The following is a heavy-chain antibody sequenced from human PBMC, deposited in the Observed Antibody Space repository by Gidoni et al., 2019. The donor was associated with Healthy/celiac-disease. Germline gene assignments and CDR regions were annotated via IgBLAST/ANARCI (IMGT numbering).Heavy chain of an antibody. CDR3: ARVASYGAEDFDY. D-gene: IGHD5-18*01. Sequence: HVQLQESCPGLVKPSWTLSLTCAVSGGSISRGNWWSWVRQPPGKGLEWIGEVYHSGSTNYNPALKSRVTISVDKSKNQFSLKLSSVTAADTAVYYGARVASYGAEDFDYWGQGTLVTVSS. J-gene: IGHJ4*02. V-gene: IGHV4-4*02. CDR1: GGSISRGNW. CDR2: VYHSGST.